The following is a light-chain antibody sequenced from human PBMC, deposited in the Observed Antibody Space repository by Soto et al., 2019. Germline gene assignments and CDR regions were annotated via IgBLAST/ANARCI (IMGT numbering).Light chain of an antibody. CDR2: EVS. J-gene: IGLJ1*01. Sequence: QSVLTQPASVSGSPGQSITISCTGTSSDIGNYDYVSWYQQHPGKAPKLLISEVSNRPSGVSFRFSGSKSGTTASLTISGLQAEDEADYYCSSYTRTSYYVFGGGTKVTVL. V-gene: IGLV2-14*01. CDR1: SSDIGNYDY. CDR3: SSYTRTSYYV.